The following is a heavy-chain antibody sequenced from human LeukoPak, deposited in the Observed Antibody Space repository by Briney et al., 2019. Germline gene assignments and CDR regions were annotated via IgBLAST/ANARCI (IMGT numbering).Heavy chain of an antibody. J-gene: IGHJ4*02. CDR3: ARYPVTIAVAGGGFDY. CDR1: GYTFTSYY. CDR2: INPSGGST. Sequence: ASVKVSCKASGYTFTSYYMHWVRQAPGQGLEWMGIINPSGGSTSYAQKFQGRVTMTRDTSTSTVYMELSSLRSEDTAVYYCARYPVTIAVAGGGFDYWGQGTLVTVSS. D-gene: IGHD6-19*01. V-gene: IGHV1-46*01.